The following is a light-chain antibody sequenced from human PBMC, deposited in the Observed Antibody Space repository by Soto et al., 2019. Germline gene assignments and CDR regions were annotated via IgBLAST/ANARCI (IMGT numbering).Light chain of an antibody. CDR2: EVS. J-gene: IGLJ2*01. V-gene: IGLV2-8*01. CDR3: SSYAGSNNLGVV. CDR1: SSDVGGYNY. Sequence: QSALTQPPSASGSPGQSVTISCTGTSSDVGGYNYVSWYQQHPGKAPKLMIYEVSKRPSGVPDRFSGSKSGNTASLTVSGLQAEDEADYYCSSYAGSNNLGVVFGGGTKVTV.